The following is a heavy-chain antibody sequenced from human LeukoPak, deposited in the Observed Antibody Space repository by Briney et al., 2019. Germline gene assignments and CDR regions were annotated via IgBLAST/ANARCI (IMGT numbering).Heavy chain of an antibody. CDR3: ARGHYGMGV. CDR2: ISGSGGST. J-gene: IGHJ6*02. D-gene: IGHD3-16*01. CDR1: GFTFSSYA. Sequence: GGSLRLSCAASGFTFSSYAMSWVRQAPGKGLEWVSAISGSGGSTYYADSVKGRFTISRDNTKNSPSLQMSSLRAEDTAVYYCARGHYGMGVWGQGTTVTVSS. V-gene: IGHV3-23*01.